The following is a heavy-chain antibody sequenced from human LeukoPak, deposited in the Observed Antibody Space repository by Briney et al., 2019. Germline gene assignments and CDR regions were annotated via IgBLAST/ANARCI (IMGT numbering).Heavy chain of an antibody. Sequence: PGGSLRLSCEASGFTFSNYAMTWVRQAPGKGLEWVSTISGSGVTTHYADSVKGRFTISRDNSENTLYLQMNSLRAEDTALYYCAKVGGYTTGWSDYWGQGTLVIVSS. J-gene: IGHJ4*02. D-gene: IGHD6-19*01. CDR3: AKVGGYTTGWSDY. CDR1: GFTFSNYA. V-gene: IGHV3-23*01. CDR2: ISGSGVTT.